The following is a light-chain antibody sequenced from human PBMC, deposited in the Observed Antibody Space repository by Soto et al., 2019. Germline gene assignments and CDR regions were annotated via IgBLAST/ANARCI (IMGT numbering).Light chain of an antibody. CDR2: RNN. CDR1: SPNIGSNF. J-gene: IGLJ2*01. V-gene: IGLV1-47*01. Sequence: QSVLTQPPSASGTPGQRVAISCSGSSPNIGSNFAYWYQHFPGTAPKLLILRNNQRPSGVPDRFSASKSGTSASLSISGLRPEDEDDYYCAAWDDNLKSVVFGGGTKLTVL. CDR3: AAWDDNLKSVV.